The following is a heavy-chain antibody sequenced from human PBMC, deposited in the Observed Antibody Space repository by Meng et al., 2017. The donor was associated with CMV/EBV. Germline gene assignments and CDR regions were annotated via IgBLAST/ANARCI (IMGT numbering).Heavy chain of an antibody. V-gene: IGHV1-46*01. CDR2: INPSGGST. CDR3: ARVPAAKSSLYYYSGMDV. Sequence: ASVKVSCKASGYTFTSYYVHWVRQAPGQGLEWMGIINPSGGSTSYAQKFQGRVTMTSDTSTSTVYMELSSLRSEDTAVYYCARVPAAKSSLYYYSGMDVWGQGTTVTVS. CDR1: GYTFTSYY. J-gene: IGHJ6*02. D-gene: IGHD2-2*01.